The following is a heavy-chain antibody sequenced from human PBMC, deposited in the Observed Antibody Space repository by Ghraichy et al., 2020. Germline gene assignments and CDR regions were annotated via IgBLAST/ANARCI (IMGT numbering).Heavy chain of an antibody. V-gene: IGHV3-30-3*01. CDR2: ISYDGSNK. D-gene: IGHD1-26*01. Sequence: GGSLRLSCAASGFTFSSYAMHWVRQAPGKGLEWVAVISYDGSNKYYADSVKGRFTISRDNSKNTLYLQMNSLRAEDTAVYYCARDGSYYSFFLGYWGQGTLVTVSS. CDR1: GFTFSSYA. J-gene: IGHJ4*02. CDR3: ARDGSYYSFFLGY.